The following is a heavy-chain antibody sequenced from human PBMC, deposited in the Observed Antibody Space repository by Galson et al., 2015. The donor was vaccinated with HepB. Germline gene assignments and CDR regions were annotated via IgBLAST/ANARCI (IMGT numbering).Heavy chain of an antibody. CDR2: ITGDSATT. CDR1: GFTFSNHA. CDR3: GKDGEQVRVYDY. D-gene: IGHD1/OR15-1a*01. Sequence: SLRLSCAASGFTFSNHAMSWVRQVPGKGLECVSAITGDSATTYYADSAKGRFVVSRDNSKNTLYLQLNSLRAEDTAVYYCGKDGEQVRVYDYRGQGTPVTVSS. V-gene: IGHV3-23*01. J-gene: IGHJ4*01.